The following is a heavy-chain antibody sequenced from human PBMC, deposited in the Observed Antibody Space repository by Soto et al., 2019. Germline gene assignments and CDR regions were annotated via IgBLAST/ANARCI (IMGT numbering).Heavy chain of an antibody. CDR3: APSFSVAAAGSFKF. CDR1: GDLFNTYA. V-gene: IGHV1-69*01. CDR2: ISPLFTTT. Sequence: QVQLVQSGAEVKEPGSSVKVSCKATGDLFNTYAFNWVRQAPGQGLEWMGRISPLFTTTNYAQKFQGRVTIGADELTTIVYQEMSNMESEDTAMYYGAPSFSVAAAGSFKFWGQGTLVTVSP. D-gene: IGHD6-13*01. J-gene: IGHJ4*02.